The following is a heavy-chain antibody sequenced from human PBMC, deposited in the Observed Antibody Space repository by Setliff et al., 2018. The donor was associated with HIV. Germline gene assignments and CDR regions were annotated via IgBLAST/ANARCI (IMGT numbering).Heavy chain of an antibody. CDR3: ARGGRVVPAATGSNAYDI. D-gene: IGHD2-2*01. V-gene: IGHV1-69*13. J-gene: IGHJ3*02. CDR2: IIPVFGET. CDR1: GGTFSSYD. Sequence: SVKVSCKASGGTFSSYDISWVRQAPGQGLEWMERIIPVFGETNYAQKFQGRVTITADEFTSTAYTELSSLRSEDTAVYYCARGGRVVPAATGSNAYDIWGQGTKVTVSS.